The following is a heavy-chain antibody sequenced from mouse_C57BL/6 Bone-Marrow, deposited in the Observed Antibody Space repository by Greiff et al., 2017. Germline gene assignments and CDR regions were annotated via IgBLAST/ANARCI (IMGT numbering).Heavy chain of an antibody. J-gene: IGHJ4*01. CDR3: SKQTEDRSMSTTRNYAMDY. V-gene: IGHV2-3*01. D-gene: IGHD2-4*01. Sequence: QVQLKESGPGLVAPSQSLFITCTVSGFSLTSYGVSWVRQPPGKGLEWLGVIWGEGSTNYHSALISRLSISKDNSKSQVFLKLNSLQTDDTATYYCSKQTEDRSMSTTRNYAMDYWGQGTSVTVSS. CDR1: GFSLTSYG. CDR2: IWGEGST.